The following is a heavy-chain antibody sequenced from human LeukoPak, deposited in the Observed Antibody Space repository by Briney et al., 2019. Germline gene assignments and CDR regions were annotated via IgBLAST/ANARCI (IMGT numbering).Heavy chain of an antibody. J-gene: IGHJ3*02. Sequence: SETLSLTCTVYGGSFSGYYWSWIRQPPGKGLEWIGEINHSGSTNYNPSLKSRVTISVDTSKNQFSLKLSSVTAADTAVYYCARGGQQLVMGDAFDIWGQGTVVTVSS. CDR1: GGSFSGYY. CDR2: INHSGST. V-gene: IGHV4-34*01. D-gene: IGHD6-13*01. CDR3: ARGGQQLVMGDAFDI.